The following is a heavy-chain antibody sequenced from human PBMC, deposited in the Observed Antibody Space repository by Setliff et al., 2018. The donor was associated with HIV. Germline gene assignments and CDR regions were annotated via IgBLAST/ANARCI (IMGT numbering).Heavy chain of an antibody. CDR3: ARDHEDSGWYVESVDY. CDR1: GFTFSNFW. V-gene: IGHV3-7*01. CDR2: IKEDGSET. J-gene: IGHJ4*02. D-gene: IGHD6-19*01. Sequence: GSLRLSCATSGFTFSNFWMTWVRQAPGKGLEWVANIKEDGSETFYVDSVKGRFTMSRDNAKNLVYLEMNSLKVEDTAVYYCARDHEDSGWYVESVDYLGQGTLVTVSS.